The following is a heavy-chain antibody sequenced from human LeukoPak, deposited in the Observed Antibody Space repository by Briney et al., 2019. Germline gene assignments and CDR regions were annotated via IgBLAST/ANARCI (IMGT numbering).Heavy chain of an antibody. D-gene: IGHD3-10*01. Sequence: GGSLRLSCAASGFTFSSYSMNWVRQAPGKGLGWVSSISSSSSYIYYADSVKGRFTISRDNAKNSLYLQMNSLRAEDTAVYYCARDTVLWFGEIDYWGQGTLVTVSS. CDR3: ARDTVLWFGEIDY. CDR2: ISSSSSYI. J-gene: IGHJ4*02. CDR1: GFTFSSYS. V-gene: IGHV3-21*01.